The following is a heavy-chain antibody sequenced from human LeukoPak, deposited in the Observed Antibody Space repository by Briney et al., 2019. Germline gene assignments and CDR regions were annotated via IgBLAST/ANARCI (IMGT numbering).Heavy chain of an antibody. CDR1: GFSFRNYA. V-gene: IGHV3-64*02. CDR2: INTDGRIT. J-gene: IGHJ4*02. Sequence: GGSLGLSCVASGFSFRNYAIHWVRQAPGRGLEYVSVINTDGRITYYADSVKGRFTISRDNSKNTVYLQMGSLRGEDMAVYYCTRDGGSFRDFDYWSQGALVTVSS. CDR3: TRDGGSFRDFDY. D-gene: IGHD1-26*01.